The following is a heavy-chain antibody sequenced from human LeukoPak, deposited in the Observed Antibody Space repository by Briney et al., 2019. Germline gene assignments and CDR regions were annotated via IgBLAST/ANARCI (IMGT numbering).Heavy chain of an antibody. J-gene: IGHJ6*03. CDR2: IYYSGST. Sequence: SETLSLTCTVSGGSISSSSYYWGWIRQPPGKGLEWIGSIYYSGSTYYNPSLKSRVTISVDTSKNQFSLKLSSVTAADTAVYYCARGAQPERYYYYYYMDVWGKGTTVTVSS. CDR1: GGSISSSSYY. CDR3: ARGAQPERYYYYYYMDV. V-gene: IGHV4-39*07.